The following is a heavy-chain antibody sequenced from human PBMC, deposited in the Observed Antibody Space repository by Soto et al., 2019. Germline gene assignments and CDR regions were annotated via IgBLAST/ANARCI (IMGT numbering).Heavy chain of an antibody. CDR2: IKSKTDGGTT. J-gene: IGHJ3*02. CDR3: PTGYNI. V-gene: IGHV3-15*01. Sequence: PGGSRRLSWEASGFTFSNTWMSWVRQALGKGLEWVGRIKSKTDGGTTDYAAPVKGRFTISRDDSKNTLYLQMNSLKTEDTAVYYCPTGYNIWGQGTLVTVSS. CDR1: GFTFSNTW. D-gene: IGHD5-18*01.